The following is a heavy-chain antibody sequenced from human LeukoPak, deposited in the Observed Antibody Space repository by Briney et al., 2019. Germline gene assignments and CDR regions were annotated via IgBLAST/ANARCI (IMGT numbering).Heavy chain of an antibody. J-gene: IGHJ4*02. D-gene: IGHD6-13*01. CDR1: GFTFSSYA. V-gene: IGHV3-23*01. Sequence: GGSLRLSCAASGFTFSSYAKSWVRQAPGKGLEWVSAIRDSGGSTYYADSVEGRFTISRDNAKNTMYLQKNSLRAEDTAVYYCGKDSRKQLVITIDYWSQGTLVTVSS. CDR2: IRDSGGST. CDR3: GKDSRKQLVITIDY.